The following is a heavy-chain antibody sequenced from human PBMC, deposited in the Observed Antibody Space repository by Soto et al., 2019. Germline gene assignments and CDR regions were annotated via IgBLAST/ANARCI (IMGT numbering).Heavy chain of an antibody. CDR2: INPNSGGT. J-gene: IGHJ6*02. CDR1: GYTFTGYY. V-gene: IGHV1-2*02. CDR3: ARDRRGVWQQLVNYYYYGMDV. D-gene: IGHD6-13*01. Sequence: ASVKVSCKASGYTFTGYYMHWVRQAPGQGLEWMGWINPNSGGTNYAQKLQGRVTMTRDTSISTAYMELSRLRSDDTAVYYCARDRRGVWQQLVNYYYYGMDVWGQGTTVTVSS.